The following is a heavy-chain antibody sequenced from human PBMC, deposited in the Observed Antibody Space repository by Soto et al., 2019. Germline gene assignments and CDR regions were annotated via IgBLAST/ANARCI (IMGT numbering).Heavy chain of an antibody. CDR3: AKMSSENYYDPVFS. J-gene: IGHJ4*02. V-gene: IGHV3-11*01. Sequence: QVQLVESGGGLVKTSESLTIACAASGFTFSDYYMSWVRQAPGKGLAWVSYISSSGNTIYYADSVKGRFTISRDNAKNSVYLQMNSLRAEDAALYFCAKMSSENYYDPVFSWGQGTPVTVSS. D-gene: IGHD3-22*01. CDR2: ISSSGNTI. CDR1: GFTFSDYY.